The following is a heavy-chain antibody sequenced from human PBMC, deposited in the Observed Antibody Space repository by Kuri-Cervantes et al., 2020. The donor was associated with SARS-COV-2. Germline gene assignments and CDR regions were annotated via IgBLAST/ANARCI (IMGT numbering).Heavy chain of an antibody. Sequence: GGSLRLSCAASGFTFSGSAMHWVRQASGKGLEWVGRVRGKANNYATVYAASVKGRFTISRDDSKNMAYLQMNSLKTEDTAVYYCTTLIDYWGQGALVTVSS. J-gene: IGHJ4*02. CDR1: GFTFSGSA. CDR2: VRGKANNYAT. CDR3: TTLIDY. V-gene: IGHV3-73*01.